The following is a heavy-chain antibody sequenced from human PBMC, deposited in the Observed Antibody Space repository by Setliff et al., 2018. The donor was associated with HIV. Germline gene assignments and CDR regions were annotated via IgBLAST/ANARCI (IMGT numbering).Heavy chain of an antibody. Sequence: PSETLSLTCTVSGDSISSSSCYWAWIRQPPGKGLEWIGQIHTTGSNNYNPSLKSRVTISMDTSKNQFSLNLNSVTATDTAVYYCAKRTFGSGRLDPWGQGTLVTVSS. D-gene: IGHD3-16*01. J-gene: IGHJ5*02. CDR1: GDSISSSSCY. CDR3: AKRTFGSGRLDP. CDR2: IHTTGSN. V-gene: IGHV4-61*05.